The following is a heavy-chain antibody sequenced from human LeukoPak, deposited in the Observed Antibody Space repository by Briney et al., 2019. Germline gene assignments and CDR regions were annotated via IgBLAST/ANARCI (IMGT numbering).Heavy chain of an antibody. V-gene: IGHV4-34*01. CDR3: ASQSSGYTNYYYYYMDV. Sequence: SETLSLTCAVYGGSFSGYYWSWIRQPPGKGLEWIGEINHSGSTNYNPSLKSRVTISVDTSKNQFSLKLSSVTAADTAVYYCASQSSGYTNYYYYYMDVWGKGTTVTVSS. CDR1: GGSFSGYY. J-gene: IGHJ6*03. CDR2: INHSGST. D-gene: IGHD3-3*01.